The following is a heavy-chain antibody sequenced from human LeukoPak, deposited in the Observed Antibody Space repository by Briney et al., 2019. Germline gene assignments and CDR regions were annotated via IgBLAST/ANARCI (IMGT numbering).Heavy chain of an antibody. CDR1: GFTFDDYA. V-gene: IGHV3-9*01. D-gene: IGHD3-9*01. Sequence: PGRSLRLSCAASGFTFDDYAMHWVRQAPGKGLEWVSGISWNSGSIGYADSVKGRFTISRDNAKNSLYLQMNSLRAEDTAVYYCAKLLGRGFDWLRGDALDIWGQGTMVTVSS. CDR2: ISWNSGSI. CDR3: AKLLGRGFDWLRGDALDI. J-gene: IGHJ3*02.